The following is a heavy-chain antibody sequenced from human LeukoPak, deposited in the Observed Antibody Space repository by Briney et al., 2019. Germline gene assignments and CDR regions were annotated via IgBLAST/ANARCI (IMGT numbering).Heavy chain of an antibody. CDR2: IYTSGST. CDR1: GGSISSYY. Sequence: SETLSLTCTVSGGSISSYYWSWIRQPAGKGLEWIGRIYTSGSTNYNPSLKSRVTISVDKSKNQFSLELSSVTAADTAVYYCARDYSSSWYPHRRYFDYWGQGTLVTVSS. D-gene: IGHD6-13*01. CDR3: ARDYSSSWYPHRRYFDY. J-gene: IGHJ4*02. V-gene: IGHV4-4*07.